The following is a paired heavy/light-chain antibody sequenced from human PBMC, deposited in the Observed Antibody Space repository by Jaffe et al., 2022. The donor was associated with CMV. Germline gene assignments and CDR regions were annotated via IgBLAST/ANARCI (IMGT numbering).Light chain of an antibody. J-gene: IGKJ4*01. CDR1: QSFRSNS. Sequence: EIVLTQSPGTLSLSPGERATLSCRASQSFRSNSLTWYQHKPGQSPRLLIYGASRRATGIPDRFSGSGSGTDFTLTISRLEPEDFAVYYCQQYGSSILTFGGGTKLEIK. V-gene: IGKV3-20*01. CDR2: GAS. CDR3: QQYGSSILT.
Heavy chain of an antibody. CDR3: ARASYDSSSYHYYYYLDV. CDR1: GFTFSNYD. V-gene: IGHV3-13*05. J-gene: IGHJ6*03. Sequence: EVQLVESGGGLVQPGGSLRLSCAASGFTFSNYDILWVRQVTGKGLEWVSSTNTAGDPYYAGSVKGRFSVFRDIAKNSLDLQMNSLRAEDTAVYYCARASYDSSSYHYYYYLDVWGKGTTVTVSS. CDR2: TNTAGDP. D-gene: IGHD3-22*01.